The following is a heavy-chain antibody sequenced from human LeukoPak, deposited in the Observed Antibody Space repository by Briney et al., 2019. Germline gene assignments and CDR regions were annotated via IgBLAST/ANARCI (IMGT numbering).Heavy chain of an antibody. CDR3: TKPRGFGSGTYYDY. J-gene: IGHJ4*02. D-gene: IGHD3-10*01. CDR1: GFTFSGSA. V-gene: IGHV3-73*01. Sequence: GGSLTLSCVASGFTFSGSAIHWVRQASGKGLESVGHIRSKINNFATAYAASVKGRFTISRDDSKNTAYLQMSSLETEDTAIYYCTKPRGFGSGTYYDYWGQGTLVTVSS. CDR2: IRSKINNFAT.